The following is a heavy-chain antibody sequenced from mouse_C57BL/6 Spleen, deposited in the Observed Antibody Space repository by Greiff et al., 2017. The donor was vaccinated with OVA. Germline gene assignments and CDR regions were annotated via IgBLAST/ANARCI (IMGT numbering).Heavy chain of an antibody. Sequence: DVKLVESGGGLVKPGGSLKLSCAASGFTFSDYGMHWVRQAPEKGLEWVAYISSGSSTIYYADTVKGRFTISRDNAKNTLFLQMTSLRSEDTAMYYCARPLYGSSPAWFAYWGQGTLVTVSA. D-gene: IGHD1-1*01. CDR1: GFTFSDYG. CDR2: ISSGSSTI. V-gene: IGHV5-17*01. CDR3: ARPLYGSSPAWFAY. J-gene: IGHJ3*01.